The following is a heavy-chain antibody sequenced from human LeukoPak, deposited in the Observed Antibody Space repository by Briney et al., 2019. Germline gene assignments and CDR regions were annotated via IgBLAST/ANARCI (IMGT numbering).Heavy chain of an antibody. Sequence: GGSLRLSCAASGFTFSTYEMNWVRQAPGKGLEWVSYISSSGTTIYYADSVKGRFTISRDNAKNSLSLQMNSLRAEDTAVYYCARGGISTIVVVITPDAFDIWGQGTMVTVSS. CDR2: ISSSGTTI. CDR1: GFTFSTYE. V-gene: IGHV3-48*03. D-gene: IGHD3-22*01. CDR3: ARGGISTIVVVITPDAFDI. J-gene: IGHJ3*02.